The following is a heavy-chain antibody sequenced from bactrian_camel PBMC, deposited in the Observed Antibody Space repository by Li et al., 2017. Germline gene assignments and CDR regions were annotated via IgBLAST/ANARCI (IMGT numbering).Heavy chain of an antibody. J-gene: IGHJ4*01. CDR2: INSFRQT. Sequence: QLVESGAGSVEAGGSVRLSCTASGYTDSVNVMGWWRQAAGKEREGVAIINSFRQTEYADFVQGRFTISKDKSTKTLYLQMQNLKPEDSGVYYCAADPCDYRSYRPWYFAYWGHGTQVTVS. V-gene: IGHV3S53*01. D-gene: IGHD4*01. CDR3: AADPCDYRSYRPWYFAY. CDR1: GYTDSVNV.